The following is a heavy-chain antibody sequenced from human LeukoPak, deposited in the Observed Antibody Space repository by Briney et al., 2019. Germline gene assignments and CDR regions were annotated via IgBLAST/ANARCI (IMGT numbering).Heavy chain of an antibody. CDR3: AREIPVTTFWSRNYMDG. Sequence: SETLSLTCTLSGGSISSYYWSWIRQPPGKGLEWIGNIYYSGSTNYNPSLKSRVTISVDTSKNQFSLKLNSVTAADTAVYYCAREIPVTTFWSRNYMDGGGKGTTVTVSS. V-gene: IGHV4-59*01. CDR2: IYYSGST. CDR1: GGSISSYY. J-gene: IGHJ6*03. D-gene: IGHD4-11*01.